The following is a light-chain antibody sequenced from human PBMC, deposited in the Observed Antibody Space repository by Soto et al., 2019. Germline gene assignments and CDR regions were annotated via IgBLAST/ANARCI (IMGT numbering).Light chain of an antibody. V-gene: IGKV3-20*01. CDR1: QSVSSSY. Sequence: EIVLTQSPGTLSLSPGVRATLSCRASQSVSSSYLAWYQQKPGQAPRLLIFGAASRATGIPDRFSGRGSGTDFTLTISRLEPEDFAVYYCQQYGRSSTFGQGTKVDIK. CDR3: QQYGRSST. CDR2: GAA. J-gene: IGKJ1*01.